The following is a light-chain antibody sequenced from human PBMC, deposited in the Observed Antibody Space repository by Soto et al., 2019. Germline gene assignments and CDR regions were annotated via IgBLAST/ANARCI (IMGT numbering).Light chain of an antibody. CDR3: QQYGRSIT. Sequence: EVLLTQSPSTLSLSPGERATISCRASQSVSNNYLVWYQQKPDQAPRLIFDGASSRATGIPDWFSGSGSRKDFTLTITRLEPEDFAVYYCQQYGRSITFGQGTRLEIK. CDR2: GAS. V-gene: IGKV3-20*01. CDR1: QSVSNNY. J-gene: IGKJ5*01.